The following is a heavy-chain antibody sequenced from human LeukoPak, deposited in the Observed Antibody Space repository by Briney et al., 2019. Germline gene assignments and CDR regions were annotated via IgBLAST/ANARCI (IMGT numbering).Heavy chain of an antibody. V-gene: IGHV4-34*01. J-gene: IGHJ3*02. Sequence: SETLSLTCAGYGASISDYYWSWLRHPPGKGLEWIGEINHSGSTNYNQSLKSRVTITVDTSKNQYSLKLSSVTGADTAVYYCAREVGLYAFDIWGQGTMVTVSS. CDR3: AREVGLYAFDI. CDR2: INHSGST. D-gene: IGHD1-26*01. CDR1: GASISDYY.